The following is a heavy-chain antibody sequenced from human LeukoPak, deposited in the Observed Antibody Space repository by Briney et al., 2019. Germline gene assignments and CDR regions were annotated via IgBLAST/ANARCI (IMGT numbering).Heavy chain of an antibody. CDR2: ISSSGSTI. CDR3: AELGITMIGGV. Sequence: GGSLRLSCAASGFTFSSYEMNWVRQAPGKGLEWVSYISSSGSTIYYADSVKGRFTISRDNARNSLYLQMNSLRAEDTAVYYCAELGITMIGGVWGKGTTVTISS. D-gene: IGHD3-10*02. J-gene: IGHJ6*04. V-gene: IGHV3-48*03. CDR1: GFTFSSYE.